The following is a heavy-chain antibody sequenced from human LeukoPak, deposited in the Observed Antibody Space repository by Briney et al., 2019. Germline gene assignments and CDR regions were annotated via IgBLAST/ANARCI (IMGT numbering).Heavy chain of an antibody. V-gene: IGHV4-4*07. D-gene: IGHD6-13*01. CDR3: AGGIAAAGIGGFWFDP. CDR2: IYTSGST. CDR1: GGSISSYY. J-gene: IGHJ5*02. Sequence: SETLSLTCTVSGGSISSYYWSWIRQPAGKGLEWIGRIYTSGSTNYNPSLKSRVTMSVDTSKNQFSLKLSSVTAADTAVYYCAGGIAAAGIGGFWFDPWGQGTLVTVSS.